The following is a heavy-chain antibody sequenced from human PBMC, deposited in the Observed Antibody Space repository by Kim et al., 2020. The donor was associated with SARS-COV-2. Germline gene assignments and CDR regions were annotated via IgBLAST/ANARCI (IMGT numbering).Heavy chain of an antibody. CDR2: ITSDGSGT. CDR3: LRDLRRDGDYEGTL. D-gene: IGHD4-17*01. J-gene: IGHJ4*02. V-gene: IGHV3-74*01. CDR1: GFTFRSSW. Sequence: GRSLRLSCAASGFTFRSSWMHWVRQAPGKGLVWVARITSDGSGTSYADSVKGRFTISRDNAKNTLYLQMNSLTVDDTAVYYCLRDLRRDGDYEGTLWGQGPLVSVSS.